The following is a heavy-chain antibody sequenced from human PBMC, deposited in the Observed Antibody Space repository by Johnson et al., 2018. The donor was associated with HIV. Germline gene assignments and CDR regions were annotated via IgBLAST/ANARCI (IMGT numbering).Heavy chain of an antibody. Sequence: YMSWVRQAPGKGLEWVSVIYSGGSTCYADSVKGRFTISRDNSKNTLYLQMNSLRAEDTAVYYCARSQIDAFDIWGQGTMVTVSS. V-gene: IGHV3-66*01. J-gene: IGHJ3*02. CDR1: Y. CDR2: IYSGGST. CDR3: ARSQIDAFDI.